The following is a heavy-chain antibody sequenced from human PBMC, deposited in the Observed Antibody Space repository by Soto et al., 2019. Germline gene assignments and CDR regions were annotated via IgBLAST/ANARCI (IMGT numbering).Heavy chain of an antibody. V-gene: IGHV1-69*04. CDR3: GRDLVLVPAGLPRGRSTDIYYYYGMDV. J-gene: IGHJ6*02. CDR2: IIPILGIA. CDR1: GGTFSSYT. D-gene: IGHD2-2*01. Sequence: GASVKVSCKASGGTFSSYTISWVRQAPGQGLEWMGRIIPILGIAKYAQKFQGRVMITADKSTSTAYMELSSLRSEDTAVYYCGRDLVLVPAGLPRGRSTDIYYYYGMDVWGQGTTVTVSS.